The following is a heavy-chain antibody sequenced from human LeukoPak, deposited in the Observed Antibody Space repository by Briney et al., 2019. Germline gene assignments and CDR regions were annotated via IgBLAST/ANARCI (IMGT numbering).Heavy chain of an antibody. CDR1: GGSVSSSSYY. CDR2: IHQSGTS. Sequence: PSETLSLTCTVSGGSVSSSSYYWGWIRQPPGKGLERIANIHQSGTSRYNPSLKSRVTISMDTSENQFSLKVSLVTATDTAVYYCARRSSGSSLDYWGQGTLVTVSS. V-gene: IGHV4-39*01. J-gene: IGHJ4*02. CDR3: ARRSSGSSLDY. D-gene: IGHD6-6*01.